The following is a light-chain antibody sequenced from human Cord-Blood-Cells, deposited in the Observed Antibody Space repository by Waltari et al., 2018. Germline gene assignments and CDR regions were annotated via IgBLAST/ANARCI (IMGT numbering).Light chain of an antibody. CDR1: QSVSSY. CDR3: QQRSNWPPIT. V-gene: IGKV3-11*01. Sequence: EIVLTQSPATMSLSPGERATLSCRASQSVSSYLAWYQQTPGQAPRLLIYDASNRATGIPARVSGSGSGTDFTLTISSLAPEDCAVYYCQQRSNWPPITFGQVTRLEIK. J-gene: IGKJ5*01. CDR2: DAS.